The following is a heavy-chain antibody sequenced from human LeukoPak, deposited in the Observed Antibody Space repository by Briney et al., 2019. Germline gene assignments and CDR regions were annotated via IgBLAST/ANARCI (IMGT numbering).Heavy chain of an antibody. D-gene: IGHD4-11*01. CDR3: AKVRLTTGDYYYGMDV. V-gene: IGHV3-30*18. J-gene: IGHJ6*02. CDR1: GFTFSSYG. Sequence: PGGSLRLSCAASGFTFSSYGMHWVRQAPGKGLEWVAVISYDGSNKYYADSVKGRFTISRDNSKNTLYLQMNSLRAEDTAVYYCAKVRLTTGDYYYGMDVWGQGTTVTVSS. CDR2: ISYDGSNK.